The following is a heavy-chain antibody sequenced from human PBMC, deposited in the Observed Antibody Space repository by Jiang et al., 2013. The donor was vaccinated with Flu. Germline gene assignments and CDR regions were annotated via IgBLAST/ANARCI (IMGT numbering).Heavy chain of an antibody. V-gene: IGHV6-1*01. CDR2: AYYRSKWYN. Sequence: QTLSLTCAISGDSVSSDSAAWNWIRQSPSRGLEWLGRAYYRSKWYNDYAVSVKSRITIKPDTTKNQFSLQLNSVDPEDTAVYYCARAFGISAVALDVWGQGDHGSASR. J-gene: IGHJ6*02. CDR1: GDSVSSDSAA. CDR3: ARAFGISAVALDV. D-gene: IGHD6-25*01.